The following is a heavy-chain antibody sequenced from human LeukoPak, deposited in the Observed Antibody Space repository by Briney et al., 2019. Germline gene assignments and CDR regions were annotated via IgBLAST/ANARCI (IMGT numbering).Heavy chain of an antibody. V-gene: IGHV4-59*08. CDR3: ARQGGTYFPHFDD. D-gene: IGHD2/OR15-2a*01. CDR1: GGSISGDY. CDR2: IYFPGHT. Sequence: PSETLSLTCTVSGGSISGDYWSWIRQSPGKELELIGYIYFPGHTNYKPSLRSRVTISGDTSKNVFSLTLNSVTAADTAIYYCARQGGTYFPHFDDWGPGTLVTVSS. J-gene: IGHJ4*02.